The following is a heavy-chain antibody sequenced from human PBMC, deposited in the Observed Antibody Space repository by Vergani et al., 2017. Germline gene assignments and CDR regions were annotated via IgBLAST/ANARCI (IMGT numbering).Heavy chain of an antibody. V-gene: IGHV4-61*08. D-gene: IGHD3-10*01. CDR1: GVSFRSADYY. CDR3: ASQWGTMAFDY. Sequence: QVHLQESGPGLVKSSQTLSLTCTVSGVSFRSADYYWSWIRQPPGKGLEWIGYIYYSGSTNYNPSLKSRVTISVDTSKNQFSLKLSSVTAADTAVYYCASQWGTMAFDYWGQGTLVTVSS. CDR2: IYYSGST. J-gene: IGHJ4*02.